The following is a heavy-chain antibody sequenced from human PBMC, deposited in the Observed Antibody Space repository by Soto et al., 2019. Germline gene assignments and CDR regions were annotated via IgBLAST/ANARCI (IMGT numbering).Heavy chain of an antibody. CDR2: VNPSGGST. D-gene: IGHD6-6*01. V-gene: IGHV1-46*01. CDR3: ARGARRIAARPGNWFDP. CDR1: GYLFTAYS. J-gene: IGHJ5*02. Sequence: GASVKVSCKASGYLFTAYSMHWVRLAPGQGLEWMGVVNPSGGSTKYAQNFQGRVTMTRDTSISTAYMELSRLRSDDTAVYYCARGARRIAARPGNWFDPWGQGTLVTVSS.